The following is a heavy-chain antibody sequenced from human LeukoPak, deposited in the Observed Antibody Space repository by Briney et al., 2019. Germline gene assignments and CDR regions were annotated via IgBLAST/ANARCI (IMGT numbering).Heavy chain of an antibody. V-gene: IGHV3-21*01. Sequence: GGSLRLSCAASGFTFSSHFMNWVRQAPGKGLEWVSLISSSGTDIYYADSVKGRFTISRDNAKNSLYLQMNGLSAEDTAVYYCARERYSRSSHDALDLWGQGTMVTVSS. CDR1: GFTFSSHF. CDR2: ISSSGTDI. D-gene: IGHD6-6*01. J-gene: IGHJ3*01. CDR3: ARERYSRSSHDALDL.